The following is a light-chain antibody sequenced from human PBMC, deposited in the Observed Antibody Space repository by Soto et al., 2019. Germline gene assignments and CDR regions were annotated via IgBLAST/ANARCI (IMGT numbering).Light chain of an antibody. CDR3: LLYMNYGVSV. CDR1: SGSVSTSYY. V-gene: IGLV8-61*01. CDR2: STN. Sequence: QIVVTQEPSFSVSPGGTVTLTCGLSSGSVSTSYYPSWYQQTPGQAPRTLIYSTNTRSPGVPDRFSGSILGNKAALTITGAQAEDESDYYCLLYMNYGVSVFGTGTKVTVL. J-gene: IGLJ1*01.